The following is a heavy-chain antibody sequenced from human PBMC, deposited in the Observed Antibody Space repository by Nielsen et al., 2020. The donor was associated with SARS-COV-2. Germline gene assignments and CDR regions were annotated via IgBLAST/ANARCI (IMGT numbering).Heavy chain of an antibody. Sequence: SQTLSLTCAISGDSVSSNSAAWTWIRQSPSRGLEWLGRTYYRSTWRNDYAASVQARITINPDTSKNQFSLQLTSVTPEDTAVYYCVREGCWFDSWGQGTLITVSS. CDR1: GDSVSSNSAA. J-gene: IGHJ5*01. V-gene: IGHV6-1*01. CDR3: VREGCWFDS. D-gene: IGHD2-15*01. CDR2: TYYRSTWRN.